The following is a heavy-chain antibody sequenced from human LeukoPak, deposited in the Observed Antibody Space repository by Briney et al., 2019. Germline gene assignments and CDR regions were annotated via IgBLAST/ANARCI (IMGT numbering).Heavy chain of an antibody. J-gene: IGHJ4*02. V-gene: IGHV3-23*01. Sequence: GGSLRLSCAASGFTFSSYAMSWVRQAPGKGLEWVSVISGSGGSTYYADSVKGRFTISRDNSKNTLYLQMNSLRAEDTAVYYCAKGTLAVAGRFPFIDYWGQGTLVTVSS. CDR1: GFTFSSYA. CDR3: AKGTLAVAGRFPFIDY. CDR2: ISGSGGST. D-gene: IGHD6-19*01.